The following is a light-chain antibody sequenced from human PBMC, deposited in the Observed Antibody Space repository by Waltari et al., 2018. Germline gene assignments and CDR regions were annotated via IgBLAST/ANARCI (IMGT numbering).Light chain of an antibody. CDR3: LQRSNWPPT. Sequence: EIMLTQSPATLSLSPGDRATLSCRASQSVGNSLSWYQQKPGQAPRLLIYNASTRPTGIPARFGGSGSGTDFTLTIGSLEPEDFAVYFCLQRSNWPPTFGGGTTVEIK. CDR2: NAS. J-gene: IGKJ4*01. CDR1: QSVGNS. V-gene: IGKV3-11*01.